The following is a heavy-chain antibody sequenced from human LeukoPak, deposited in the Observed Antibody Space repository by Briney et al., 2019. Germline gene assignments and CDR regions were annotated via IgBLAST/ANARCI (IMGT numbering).Heavy chain of an antibody. D-gene: IGHD6-13*01. J-gene: IGHJ4*02. Sequence: ASVKVSCKVSGYTLTELSMHWVRQAPGKGLEWMGGFDPEDGDTIYAQKFQGRVTMTEDTSTDTAYMELSSLRSEDTAVYYCAGYSSGWYYFDYWGQGTLVTVSS. CDR1: GYTLTELS. CDR2: FDPEDGDT. V-gene: IGHV1-24*01. CDR3: AGYSSGWYYFDY.